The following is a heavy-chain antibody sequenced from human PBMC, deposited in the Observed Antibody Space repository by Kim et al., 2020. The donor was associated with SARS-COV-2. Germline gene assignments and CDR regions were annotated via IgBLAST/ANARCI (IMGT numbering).Heavy chain of an antibody. CDR3: GRIMSGTYDDY. D-gene: IGHD1-26*01. J-gene: IGHJ4*02. V-gene: IGHV3-30-3*01. Sequence: GGSLRLSCAASGVSFSSYAMHWVRQAPGEGLEWVAVISYDGTKTYYADSVKGRFTISRDNSKNTLHLQMNSLRVEDTAVYYCGRIMSGTYDDYWGQGTLVTVSS. CDR1: GVSFSSYA. CDR2: ISYDGTKT.